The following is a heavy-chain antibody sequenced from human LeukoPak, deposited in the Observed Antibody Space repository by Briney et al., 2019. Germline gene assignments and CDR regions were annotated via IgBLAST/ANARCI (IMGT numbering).Heavy chain of an antibody. CDR2: INQDGSEK. CDR3: ARGLYCSSTSCQYFDY. J-gene: IGHJ4*02. D-gene: IGHD2-2*01. CDR1: GFTFSSYW. V-gene: IGHV3-7*04. Sequence: GGSLRLSCAASGFTFSSYWMNWVRQAPGKGLEWVANINQDGSEKYYVDSVKGRFTISRENAKNSLYLQMNSLRGEDTAVYYCARGLYCSSTSCQYFDYWGQGTLVTVSP.